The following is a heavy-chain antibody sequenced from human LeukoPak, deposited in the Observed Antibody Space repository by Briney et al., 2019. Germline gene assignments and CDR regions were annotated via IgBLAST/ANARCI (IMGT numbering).Heavy chain of an antibody. CDR3: ARYGSGSYYHYYYYGMDV. V-gene: IGHV1-69*13. Sequence: SVKVSCKASGGTFISYAISWVRQAPGQGLEWMGGIIPIFGTANYAQKFQGRVTITADESTSTAYMELSSLRSEDTAVYYCARYGSGSYYHYYYYGMDVWGQGTTVTVSS. J-gene: IGHJ6*02. CDR1: GGTFISYA. CDR2: IIPIFGTA. D-gene: IGHD3-10*01.